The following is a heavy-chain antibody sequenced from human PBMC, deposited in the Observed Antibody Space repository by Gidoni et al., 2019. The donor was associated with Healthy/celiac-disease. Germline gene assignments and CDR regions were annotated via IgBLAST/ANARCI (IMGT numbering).Heavy chain of an antibody. Sequence: QVQLVQSGSELKKPGASVKVSCKASGYTFTSYAMNWVRQAPGQGLEWMGWSNTNTGNPTYAQCFKGRFVFSLDTSVSTAYLQISSLKAEDTAVYYCAIELDLIAAAGETYNWFDPWGQGTLVTVSS. CDR3: AIELDLIAAAGETYNWFDP. J-gene: IGHJ5*02. V-gene: IGHV7-4-1*02. CDR1: GYTFTSYA. D-gene: IGHD6-13*01. CDR2: SNTNTGNP.